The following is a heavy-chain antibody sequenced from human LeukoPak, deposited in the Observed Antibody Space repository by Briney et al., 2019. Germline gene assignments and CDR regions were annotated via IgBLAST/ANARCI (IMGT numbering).Heavy chain of an antibody. J-gene: IGHJ4*02. CDR2: INHSGST. CDR3: ASSIMITFGGVIANY. D-gene: IGHD3-16*02. CDR1: GGSFSGYY. Sequence: PSETLSLTCAVYGGSFSGYYWSWIRQPPGKGLEWIGEINHSGSTNYNPSLKSRVTISVDTSKNQFSLKLSSVTAADTAVYYCASSIMITFGGVIANYWGQGTLVTVSS. V-gene: IGHV4-34*01.